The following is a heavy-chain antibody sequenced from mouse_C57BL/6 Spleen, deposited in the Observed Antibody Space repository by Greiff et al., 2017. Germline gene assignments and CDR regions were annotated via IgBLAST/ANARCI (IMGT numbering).Heavy chain of an antibody. CDR2: FHPYNDDT. CDR3: AMLSFDGAMDY. Sequence: QVQLQQSGAELVKPGASVKMSCKASGYTFTTYPIEWMKQNHGKSLEWIGNFHPYNDDTKYNEKFKGKATLTVEISSSTVYLELSRLTADDSAVYYCAMLSFDGAMDYWGQGTSVTVSS. J-gene: IGHJ4*01. V-gene: IGHV1-47*01. CDR1: GYTFTTYP.